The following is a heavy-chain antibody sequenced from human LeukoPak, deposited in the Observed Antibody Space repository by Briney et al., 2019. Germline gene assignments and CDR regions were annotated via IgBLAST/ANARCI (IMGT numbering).Heavy chain of an antibody. D-gene: IGHD3-10*01. CDR2: IKPSSGGT. J-gene: IGHJ6*03. CDR3: ARDLMVRGPMDV. Sequence: GASVKVSCKASGYTFTDYYIHWVRQAPGQGLEWMGWIKPSSGGTNYAQNFQGRVTMTRDTSINTAYMELSRLRSDDTAVYYCARDLMVRGPMDVWGKGTTVTVSS. V-gene: IGHV1-2*02. CDR1: GYTFTDYY.